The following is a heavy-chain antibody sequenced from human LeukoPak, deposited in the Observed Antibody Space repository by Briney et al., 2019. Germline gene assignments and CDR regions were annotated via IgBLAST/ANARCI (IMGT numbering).Heavy chain of an antibody. CDR2: ISGNGDST. D-gene: IGHD3-10*01. V-gene: IGHV3-23*01. J-gene: IGHJ4*02. Sequence: GGSLRLSCAASGFTFTSYAMSLVRQAPGKGLEWVSAISGNGDSTYYADSVKGRFTISRDNSKNTLYLQMNSLRAEDTAIYYCAKRRADYYGSGRGLNYFDYWGQGTLVTVSS. CDR3: AKRRADYYGSGRGLNYFDY. CDR1: GFTFTSYA.